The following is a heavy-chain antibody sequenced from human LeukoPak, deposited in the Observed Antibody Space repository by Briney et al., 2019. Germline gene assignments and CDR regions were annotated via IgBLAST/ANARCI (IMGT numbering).Heavy chain of an antibody. V-gene: IGHV1-8*01. CDR3: ARVEVVPAANFDY. Sequence: ASVKVSCKASGYTFTSYDINWVRQAPGQGLEWMGWMNPNSGNTGYAQKFQGRVTMTRNTSISTAYMELSSLRSEDTAVYYCARVEVVPAANFDYWGQGTLVTVSS. CDR2: MNPNSGNT. CDR1: GYTFTSYD. D-gene: IGHD2-2*01. J-gene: IGHJ4*02.